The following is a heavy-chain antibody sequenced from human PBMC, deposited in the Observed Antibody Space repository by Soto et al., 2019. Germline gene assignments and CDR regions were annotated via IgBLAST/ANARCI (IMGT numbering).Heavy chain of an antibody. CDR1: GFIFRDYG. V-gene: IGHV3-30*02. D-gene: IGHD2-2*01. J-gene: IGHJ4*02. Sequence: GGSLRLSCAASGFIFRDYGMQWVRQAPGKGLEWLAFIWHDGSKKYYVDSLKGRFTISRDNSKNTMYLQMNSLRAEDTAVYYCHIVVVPAAIGYWGQGTLVTVSS. CDR3: HIVVVPAAIGY. CDR2: IWHDGSKK.